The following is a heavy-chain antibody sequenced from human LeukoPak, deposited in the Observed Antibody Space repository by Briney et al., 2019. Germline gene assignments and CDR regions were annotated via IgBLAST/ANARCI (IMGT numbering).Heavy chain of an antibody. J-gene: IGHJ6*03. D-gene: IGHD3-10*01. V-gene: IGHV4-34*01. Sequence: SETLSLTCAVYGGSFSGYYGSWIRQPPGKGLEWMGEINHSGSTNYNPSLKSRVTISVDTSKNQCSLKLSSVTAGDAAVYYCAMGSPRGYYYYYYMDVWGKGTTVTVSS. CDR2: INHSGST. CDR1: GGSFSGYY. CDR3: AMGSPRGYYYYYYMDV.